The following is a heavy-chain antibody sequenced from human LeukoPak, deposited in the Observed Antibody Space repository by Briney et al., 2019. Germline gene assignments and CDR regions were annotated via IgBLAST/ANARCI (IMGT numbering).Heavy chain of an antibody. J-gene: IGHJ4*02. CDR1: GFTFSSYS. D-gene: IGHD6-13*01. V-gene: IGHV3-21*01. Sequence: GGSLRLSCAASGFTFSSYSMNWVRQAPGKGLEWVSSISSSSSYIYYADSVKGRFTISRDNAKNSLYLQMNSLRAEDTAVYYCARVNIAAAGKNDYWGQGTLVTVSS. CDR3: ARVNIAAAGKNDY. CDR2: ISSSSSYI.